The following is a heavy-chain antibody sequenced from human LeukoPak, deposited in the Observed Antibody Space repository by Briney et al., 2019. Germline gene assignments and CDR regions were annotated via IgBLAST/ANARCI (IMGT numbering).Heavy chain of an antibody. CDR2: ISGSGGST. CDR3: AKSGLNRFDY. CDR1: GFTFSSYA. Sequence: GGSLRLSCAASGFTFSSYAMSWVRRAPGKGLEWVSAISGSGGSTYYADSVKGRFTISRDDSKNTLYLQMNSLRAEDTALYYCAKSGLNRFDYWGQGTLVTVSS. V-gene: IGHV3-23*01. J-gene: IGHJ4*02. D-gene: IGHD2-15*01.